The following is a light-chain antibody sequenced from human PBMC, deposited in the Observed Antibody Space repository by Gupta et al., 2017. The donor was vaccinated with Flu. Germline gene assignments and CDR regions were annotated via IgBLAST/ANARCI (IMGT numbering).Light chain of an antibody. CDR2: SAS. J-gene: IGKJ2*01. CDR1: EDFNTY. Sequence: DIQMTQSPSSLYVSLGDRISITCRASEDFNTYLNWYQQRPGESPKLLVYSASILQGGVSSRFSGSGSGTDFTLTIAKVQPGDFATYYCQQTDIMPHTFGQGTNL. V-gene: IGKV1-39*01. CDR3: QQTDIMPHT.